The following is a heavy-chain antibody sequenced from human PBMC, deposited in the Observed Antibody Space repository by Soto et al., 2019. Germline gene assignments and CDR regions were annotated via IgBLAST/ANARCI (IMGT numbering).Heavy chain of an antibody. V-gene: IGHV3-23*01. J-gene: IGHJ4*02. D-gene: IGHD1-1*01. Sequence: EVQLLESGGGLVQPGGSLRLSCAASGFTFSSFAMSWVRQAPGKGLEWVSAISGSGGSTYYADSVKGRFTISRDNSKNTLYLQMNSLRAENTALYYCAKDGSQRGPEIYFDYWGQGTLVTVPS. CDR3: AKDGSQRGPEIYFDY. CDR1: GFTFSSFA. CDR2: ISGSGGST.